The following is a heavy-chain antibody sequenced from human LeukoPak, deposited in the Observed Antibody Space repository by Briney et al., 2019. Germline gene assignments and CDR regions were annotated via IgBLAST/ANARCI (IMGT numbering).Heavy chain of an antibody. J-gene: IGHJ4*02. CDR3: ARISAAAVKDLDY. D-gene: IGHD6-13*01. CDR1: GYSFTSYW. Sequence: HGESLKISCKGSGYSFTSYWIGWVRQMPGKGPEWMGIIYPGDSDTRYSPSFQGQVTISADKSISTAYLQWSSLKASDTAMYYCARISAAAVKDLDYWGQGTLVTVSS. CDR2: IYPGDSDT. V-gene: IGHV5-51*01.